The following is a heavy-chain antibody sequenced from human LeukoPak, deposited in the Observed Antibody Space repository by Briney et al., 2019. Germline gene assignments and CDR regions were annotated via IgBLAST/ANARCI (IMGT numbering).Heavy chain of an antibody. Sequence: PSETLSLTCTVSGGSISTYYWTWIRQPPGKGLEWIGYIYHSGNTKYNPSLESRVTISVDVSTNQFSLRLSSVTAADTAVYYCARRVATYPLYYFDHWSQGTLVTVSS. CDR3: ARRVATYPLYYFDH. CDR1: GGSISTYY. J-gene: IGHJ4*02. D-gene: IGHD5-12*01. V-gene: IGHV4-59*08. CDR2: IYHSGNT.